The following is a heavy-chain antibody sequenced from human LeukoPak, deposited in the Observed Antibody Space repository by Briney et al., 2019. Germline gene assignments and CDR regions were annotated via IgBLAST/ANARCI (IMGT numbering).Heavy chain of an antibody. J-gene: IGHJ6*02. CDR3: ARDRGYCSGGSCRNDYYYYYGMDV. D-gene: IGHD2-15*01. CDR1: GFTFSSYA. CDR2: ISYDGSNK. Sequence: PGGSLRLSCAASGFTFSSYAMHWVRQAPGKGLEWVAVISYDGSNKYYADSVKGRFTISRDNSKNTLYLQMSSLRAEDTAVYYCARDRGYCSGGSCRNDYYYYYGMDVWGQGTTVTVSS. V-gene: IGHV3-30-3*01.